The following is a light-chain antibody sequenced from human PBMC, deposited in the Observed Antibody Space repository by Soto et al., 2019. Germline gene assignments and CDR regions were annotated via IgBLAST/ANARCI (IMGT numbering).Light chain of an antibody. V-gene: IGLV2-14*03. J-gene: IGLJ3*02. Sequence: QSALTQPASVSGSPGQSITISCTGTSSDVGGYNYVSWCQYHPGKAPKLIIYDVSNRPSGVSSRFSGSKSGNKASLTISGLRAEDEADYYCISYTSSRTWVFGGGTKVTVL. CDR3: ISYTSSRTWV. CDR2: DVS. CDR1: SSDVGGYNY.